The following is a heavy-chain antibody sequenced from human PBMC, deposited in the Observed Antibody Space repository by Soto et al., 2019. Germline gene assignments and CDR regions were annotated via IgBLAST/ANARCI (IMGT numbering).Heavy chain of an antibody. D-gene: IGHD1-26*01. CDR2: ISWKDEK. J-gene: IGHJ4*02. V-gene: IGHV2-5*01. CDR3: AHRYGGNYYRWYFDS. CDR1: GFSLSTSGAG. Sequence: QITLKESGPTLVKPTQTLTVTCTFSGFSLSTSGAGVGWIRQSPGKAPEWLALISWKDEKRYNPGLKSRLNIPKDTSKNQVVLTMTDLDPVDTATYFCAHRYGGNYYRWYFDSWGQGTLVTVSS.